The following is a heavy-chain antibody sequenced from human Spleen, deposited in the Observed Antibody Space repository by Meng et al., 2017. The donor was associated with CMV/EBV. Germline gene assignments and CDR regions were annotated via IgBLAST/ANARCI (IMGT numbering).Heavy chain of an antibody. Sequence: ASVKVSCKTSGYTFTTYHINWVRQATGQGLEWMGWMNPNSGNTGYAQKFQGRVTMTRNTSISTAYMELSSLRSEDTAVYYCARGLLRGAPHYFDYWGQGTLVTVSS. CDR2: MNPNSGNT. V-gene: IGHV1-8*01. D-gene: IGHD3-10*01. CDR1: GYTFTTYH. CDR3: ARGLLRGAPHYFDY. J-gene: IGHJ4*02.